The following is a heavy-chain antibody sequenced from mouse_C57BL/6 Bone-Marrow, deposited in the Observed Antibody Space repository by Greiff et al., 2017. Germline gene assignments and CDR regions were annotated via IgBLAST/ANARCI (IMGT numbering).Heavy chain of an antibody. D-gene: IGHD1-1*01. CDR1: GYNFTDHT. Sequence: VQLQQSDAELVKPGASVKISCKASGYNFTDHTIHWMKQRPEQGLEWIGYIYPRDGSTKYNEKFKGKATLTADKSSSTAYMQLNSLTSEDSAVYFCAREVITTVPFWYFDVWGTGTTVTVSS. CDR3: AREVITTVPFWYFDV. V-gene: IGHV1-78*01. J-gene: IGHJ1*03. CDR2: IYPRDGST.